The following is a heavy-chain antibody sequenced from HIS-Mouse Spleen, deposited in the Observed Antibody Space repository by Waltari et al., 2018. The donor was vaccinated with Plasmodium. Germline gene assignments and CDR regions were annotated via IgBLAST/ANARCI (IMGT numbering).Heavy chain of an antibody. Sequence: QVQLVESGGGVVQPGRSLRLSCAASGFTFSSYAMHWGRQAPGKWVEWVAVISYDGSNKDYADSVKGRFTISRDNSKNTLYLQMNSLRAEDTAVYYCARSHFRFLEWLFDYWGQGTLVTVSS. CDR3: ARSHFRFLEWLFDY. CDR1: GFTFSSYA. CDR2: ISYDGSNK. D-gene: IGHD3-3*01. J-gene: IGHJ4*02. V-gene: IGHV3-30*04.